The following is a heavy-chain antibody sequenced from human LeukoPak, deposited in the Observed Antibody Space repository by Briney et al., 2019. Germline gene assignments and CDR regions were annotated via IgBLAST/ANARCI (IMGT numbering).Heavy chain of an antibody. V-gene: IGHV1-69*02. D-gene: IGHD1-20*01. CDR2: IIPILGIA. CDR1: GGTFSSYT. Sequence: SVKVSCKASGGTFSSYTISWVRQAPGQGLEWMGRIIPILGIANYVQKFQGRVTITADKSTSTAYMELSSLRSEDTAVYYCARGPYPYNWNPPDYWGQGTLVTVSS. J-gene: IGHJ4*02. CDR3: ARGPYPYNWNPPDY.